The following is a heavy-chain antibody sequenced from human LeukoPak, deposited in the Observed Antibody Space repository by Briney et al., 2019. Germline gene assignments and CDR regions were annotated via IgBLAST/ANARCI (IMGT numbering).Heavy chain of an antibody. CDR3: ARDTALITFDY. D-gene: IGHD5-18*01. Sequence: ASVKVSCKASGYTFTGYYMHWVRQAPGQGLEWMGWIYPNSGGTNYAQKFQGRVTMTRDTSISTAYMELSGLSSDDTAVYYCARDTALITFDYWGQGTLVTVSS. CDR1: GYTFTGYY. V-gene: IGHV1-2*02. CDR2: IYPNSGGT. J-gene: IGHJ4*02.